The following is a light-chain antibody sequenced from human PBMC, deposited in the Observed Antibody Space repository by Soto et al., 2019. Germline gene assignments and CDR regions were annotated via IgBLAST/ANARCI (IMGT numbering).Light chain of an antibody. J-gene: IGKJ2*01. CDR3: LQHNSSPYT. V-gene: IGKV1-17*03. CDR1: QGISSF. Sequence: DIQMTQSPSAMSASVGDRVTITYRASQGISSFLAWFQQKPGEVPKRLIYAASSLQSGVPSRFSGSGSGTEFTLTISSLQPEDFATYYCLQHNSSPYTFGQGTKLEIK. CDR2: AAS.